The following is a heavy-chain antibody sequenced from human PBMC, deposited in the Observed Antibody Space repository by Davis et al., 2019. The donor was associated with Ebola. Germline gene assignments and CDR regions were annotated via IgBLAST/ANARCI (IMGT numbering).Heavy chain of an antibody. CDR1: GYTFTGYY. D-gene: IGHD3-22*01. CDR2: ISAYNGNT. V-gene: IGHV1-18*04. CDR3: ARAITMIVVGNWFDP. J-gene: IGHJ5*02. Sequence: AASVKVSCKASGYTFTGYYMHWVRQAPGQGLEWMGWISAYNGNTNYAQKLQGRVTMTTDTSTSTAYMELRSLRSDDTAVYYCARAITMIVVGNWFDPWGQGTLVTVSP.